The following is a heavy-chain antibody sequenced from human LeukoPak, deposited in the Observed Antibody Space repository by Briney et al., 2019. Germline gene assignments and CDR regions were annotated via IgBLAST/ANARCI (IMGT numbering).Heavy chain of an antibody. Sequence: SETLSLTCTVSGGSISSYYWSWIRQPPGKGLEWIGYIYYSGSTNYNPSLKSRVTVSIDTSKNQFSLRLSSVTAADTAVYYCARRDITSGVDYWGRGTLVTVSS. CDR1: GGSISSYY. CDR3: ARRDITSGVDY. V-gene: IGHV4-59*01. J-gene: IGHJ4*02. D-gene: IGHD5-12*01. CDR2: IYYSGST.